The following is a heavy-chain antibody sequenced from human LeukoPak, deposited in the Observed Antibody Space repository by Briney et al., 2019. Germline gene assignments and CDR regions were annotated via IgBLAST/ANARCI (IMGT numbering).Heavy chain of an antibody. CDR3: AKDSRFGEFGDY. Sequence: GGSLRLSCAASGFTFSSYGMHWVRQAPGKGLEWVAVISYDGSNKYYADSVKGRFTISRDNSKNTPYLQMNSLRAEDTAVYYCAKDSRFGEFGDYWGQGTLVTVSS. J-gene: IGHJ4*02. CDR2: ISYDGSNK. V-gene: IGHV3-30*18. D-gene: IGHD3-10*01. CDR1: GFTFSSYG.